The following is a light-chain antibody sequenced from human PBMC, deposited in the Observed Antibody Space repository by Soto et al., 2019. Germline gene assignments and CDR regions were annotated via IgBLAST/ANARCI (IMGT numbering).Light chain of an antibody. Sequence: QSVLTQPPSASGTPGQRVAISCSGSSSNIGSNTVNWYQQFPQTAPKLLIYSNNQRPSGVPDRFSGSKSGTSASLAISGLQSEDEADYYCAAWDDSLHGFYVFGTGTRSPS. CDR1: SSNIGSNT. V-gene: IGLV1-44*01. CDR2: SNN. CDR3: AAWDDSLHGFYV. J-gene: IGLJ1*01.